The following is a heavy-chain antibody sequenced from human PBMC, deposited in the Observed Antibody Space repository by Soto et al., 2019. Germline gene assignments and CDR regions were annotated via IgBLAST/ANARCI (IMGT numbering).Heavy chain of an antibody. CDR2: IYDSVST. V-gene: IGHV4-59*01. CDR1: GVSFSTYY. Sequence: SETLSLTCTVSGVSFSTYYWSWVRQPPGKGLEWIGYIYDSVSTNYNPSLKSRISMSVDTSKNQFSLKLRSVTAADTAVYYCARDRLALPIEFWGQGTLFTVSS. D-gene: IGHD2-15*01. CDR3: ARDRLALPIEF. J-gene: IGHJ4*02.